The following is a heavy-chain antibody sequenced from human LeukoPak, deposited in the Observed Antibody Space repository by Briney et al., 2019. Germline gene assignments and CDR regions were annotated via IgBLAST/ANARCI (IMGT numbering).Heavy chain of an antibody. D-gene: IGHD6-19*01. V-gene: IGHV3-33*01. CDR2: IWYDGSNK. CDR3: ARERAAVAGTGGMDV. CDR1: GSTFSSYG. J-gene: IGHJ6*02. Sequence: GGSLRLSCAASGSTFSSYGMHWVRQAPGKGLEWVAVIWYDGSNKYYADSVKGRFTISRDNSKNMLYLQMNSLRAEDTAVYYCARERAAVAGTGGMDVWGQGTTVTVSS.